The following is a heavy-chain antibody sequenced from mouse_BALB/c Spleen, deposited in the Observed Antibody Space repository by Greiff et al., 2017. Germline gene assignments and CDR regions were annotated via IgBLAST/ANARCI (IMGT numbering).Heavy chain of an antibody. CDR2: LWSGGST. CDR1: GFSLTSYG. CDR3: ARNHYGSSYYFDY. Sequence: QVQLKESGPGLVQPSQSLSITCTVSGFSLTSYGVHWVRQSPGKGLEWLGVLWSGGSTDYNAAFISRLSISKDNSKSQVFFKMNSLQADDTAIYYCARNHYGSSYYFDYWGQGTTLTVSS. J-gene: IGHJ2*01. V-gene: IGHV2-4-1*01. D-gene: IGHD1-1*01.